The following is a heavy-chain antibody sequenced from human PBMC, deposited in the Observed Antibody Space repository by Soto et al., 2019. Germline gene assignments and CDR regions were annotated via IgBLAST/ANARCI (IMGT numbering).Heavy chain of an antibody. Sequence: SSETLSLTCAVSGGSIISTNWWSWVRQPPGKGLEWIGEIYHSGTTNYNPSLKSRLTISVDKSKNQFSLNLYSVTAADTAVYFCAREDPVGSIWGQGTLVTVSS. D-gene: IGHD2-21*01. J-gene: IGHJ4*02. CDR2: IYHSGTT. CDR3: AREDPVGSI. V-gene: IGHV4-4*02. CDR1: GGSIISTNW.